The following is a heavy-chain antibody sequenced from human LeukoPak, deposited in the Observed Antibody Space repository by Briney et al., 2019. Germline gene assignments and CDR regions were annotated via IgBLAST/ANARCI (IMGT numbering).Heavy chain of an antibody. J-gene: IGHJ5*02. Sequence: PGGSLRLSCAASGFTFSSYSMSWVRQAPGKGLEWVSGISSSGDRTYYADAVKGRFTISRDNSKNTVYLQMDSLRAEDTAVYYCANSRGHGSGNLWGQGTLVTVSS. CDR2: ISSSGDRT. D-gene: IGHD3-10*01. V-gene: IGHV3-23*01. CDR1: GFTFSSYS. CDR3: ANSRGHGSGNL.